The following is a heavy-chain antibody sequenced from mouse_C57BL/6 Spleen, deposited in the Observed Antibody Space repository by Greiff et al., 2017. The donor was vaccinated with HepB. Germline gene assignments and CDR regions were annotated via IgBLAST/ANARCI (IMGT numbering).Heavy chain of an antibody. CDR2: FYPGSGSI. Sequence: VNVVESGAELVKPGASVKLSCKASGYTFTEYTIHWVKQRSGQGLEWIGWFYPGSGSIKYNEKFKDKATLTADKSSSTVYMELSRLTSEDSAVYFCARHGDYYGSRYYFDYWGQGTTLTVSS. CDR1: GYTFTEYT. J-gene: IGHJ2*01. V-gene: IGHV1-62-2*01. D-gene: IGHD1-1*01. CDR3: ARHGDYYGSRYYFDY.